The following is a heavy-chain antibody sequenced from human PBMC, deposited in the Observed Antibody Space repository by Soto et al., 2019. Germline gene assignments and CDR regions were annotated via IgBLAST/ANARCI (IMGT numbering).Heavy chain of an antibody. D-gene: IGHD5-18*01. CDR3: TTDGSGYSYGRYYYYYGMDV. Sequence: GGSLRLSCAASGFTFSNAWMNWVRQAPGKGLEWVGRIKSKTDGGTTDYATPVKGRFTISRDNSKNTLYLQMNSLKTEDTAVYYCTTDGSGYSYGRYYYYYGMDVWGQGTTVTVSS. J-gene: IGHJ6*02. CDR1: GFTFSNAW. CDR2: IKSKTDGGTT. V-gene: IGHV3-15*07.